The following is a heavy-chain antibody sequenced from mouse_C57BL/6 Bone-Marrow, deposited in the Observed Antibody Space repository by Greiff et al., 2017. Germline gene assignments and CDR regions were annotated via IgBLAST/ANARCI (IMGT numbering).Heavy chain of an antibody. J-gene: IGHJ2*01. CDR1: GFNIKDDY. Sequence: VQLQQSGAELVRPGASVKLSCTASGFNIKDDYMHWVKQRPEQGLEWIGWIDPENGDTEYASKFQGKAPITADTSSNTAYLQLSSLTSEDTAVYYCTSYYGSSPFDYWGQGTTLTVSS. CDR2: IDPENGDT. V-gene: IGHV14-4*01. CDR3: TSYYGSSPFDY. D-gene: IGHD1-1*01.